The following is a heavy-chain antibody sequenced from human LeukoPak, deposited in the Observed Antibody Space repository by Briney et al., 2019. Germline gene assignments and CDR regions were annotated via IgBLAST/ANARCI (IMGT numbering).Heavy chain of an antibody. D-gene: IGHD6-13*01. CDR1: GGSISSSSYY. Sequence: SETLSLTCTVSGGSISSSSYYWGWIRQPPGKGLEWIGSIYYSGSTYYNPSLKSRVTISVDTSKNQFSLKLSSVTAADTAVYYCARHPYSSSRSRWFDPWGQGTLVTVSS. J-gene: IGHJ5*02. CDR3: ARHPYSSSRSRWFDP. CDR2: IYYSGST. V-gene: IGHV4-39*01.